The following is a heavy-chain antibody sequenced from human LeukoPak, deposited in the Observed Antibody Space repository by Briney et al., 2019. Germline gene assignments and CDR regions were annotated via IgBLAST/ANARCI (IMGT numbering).Heavy chain of an antibody. CDR2: IYYSGST. J-gene: IGHJ5*02. CDR3: ARGGGDFWSGSNWFDP. V-gene: IGHV4-59*01. D-gene: IGHD3-3*01. Sequence: SETLSLTCTVSGGSISSYYWSWIRQPPGKGLEWIGYIYYSGSTNYNPSLKSRVTISVDTSKNQFSLKLSSVTAADTAVYYCARGGGDFWSGSNWFDPWGQGTLVTVSS. CDR1: GGSISSYY.